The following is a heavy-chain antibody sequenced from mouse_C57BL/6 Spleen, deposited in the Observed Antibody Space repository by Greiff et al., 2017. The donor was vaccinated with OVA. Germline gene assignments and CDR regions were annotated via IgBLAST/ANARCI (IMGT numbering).Heavy chain of an antibody. Sequence: EVKLVESGGGLVQPGGSMKLSCVASGFTFSNYWMNWVRQSPEKGLEWVAQIRLKSDNYATHYAESVKGRFTISRDDSKSSVYLQMNNLRAEDTGIYYCTGLRYPWYFDVWGTGTTVTVSS. D-gene: IGHD1-1*01. CDR3: TGLRYPWYFDV. CDR1: GFTFSNYW. CDR2: IRLKSDNYAT. V-gene: IGHV6-3*01. J-gene: IGHJ1*03.